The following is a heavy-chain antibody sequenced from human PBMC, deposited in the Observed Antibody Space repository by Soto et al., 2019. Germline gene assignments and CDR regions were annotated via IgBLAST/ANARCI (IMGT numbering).Heavy chain of an antibody. J-gene: IGHJ4*02. CDR2: INPSGSST. CDR1: GYTFTNDF. Sequence: GASVKVSCKASGYTFTNDFMHWVRQAPGQGLEWMGIINPSGSSTTYAQKFQGRVNMTRDTSTSTLYMELRSLRSEDTAVYYCATRVGSVGVLVYWGQGTLVTVSS. CDR3: ATRVGSVGVLVY. V-gene: IGHV1-46*01. D-gene: IGHD1-26*01.